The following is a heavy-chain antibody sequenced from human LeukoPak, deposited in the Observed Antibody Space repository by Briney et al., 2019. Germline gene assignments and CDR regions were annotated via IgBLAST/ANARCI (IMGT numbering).Heavy chain of an antibody. CDR1: GGSISSYY. V-gene: IGHV4-4*07. CDR3: ARDRPGYCSSTSCYAILY. D-gene: IGHD2-2*01. CDR2: IYTSGST. Sequence: SETLSLTCTVSGGSISSYYWSWIRQPAGKGLEWIGRIYTSGSTNYNPSLKSRVTMSVDTSKNQLSLKLSSVTAADTAVYYCARDRPGYCSSTSCYAILYWGQGTLVTVSS. J-gene: IGHJ4*02.